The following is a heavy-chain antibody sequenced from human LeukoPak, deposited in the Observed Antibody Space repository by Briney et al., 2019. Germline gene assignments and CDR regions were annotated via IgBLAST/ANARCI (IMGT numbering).Heavy chain of an antibody. Sequence: GGSLRLSCAASGFTFSSYEMNWVRQAPGKGLEWVSYISSSGSTIYYADSVKGRFTISRDNAKNSLYLQMNSLRAEDTAVYYCARDRPGCSSTSCYGQYYYYYYMDVWGKGTTVTISS. V-gene: IGHV3-48*03. CDR2: ISSSGSTI. D-gene: IGHD2-2*01. CDR1: GFTFSSYE. J-gene: IGHJ6*03. CDR3: ARDRPGCSSTSCYGQYYYYYYMDV.